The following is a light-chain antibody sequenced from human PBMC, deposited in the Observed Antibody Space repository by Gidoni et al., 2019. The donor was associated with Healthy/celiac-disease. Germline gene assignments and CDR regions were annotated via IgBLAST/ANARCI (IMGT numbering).Light chain of an antibody. V-gene: IGLV2-8*01. CDR2: EVS. J-gene: IGLJ2*01. Sequence: QSALTQPPSASGSPGQSVTISCTGPSSDVGGYNYVSWYQQHPGKAPKLMIYEVSKRPSGVPDRFSVSKSGNTASLTVSGLQAEDEADYYCSSYAGSNNFVVFGGGTKLTVL. CDR1: SSDVGGYNY. CDR3: SSYAGSNNFVV.